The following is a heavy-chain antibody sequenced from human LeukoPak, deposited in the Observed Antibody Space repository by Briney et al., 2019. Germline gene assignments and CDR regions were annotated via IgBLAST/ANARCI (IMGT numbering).Heavy chain of an antibody. J-gene: IGHJ4*02. CDR2: IYYSGST. CDR3: ARVCSSTSCLDY. V-gene: IGHV4-31*03. CDR1: GGSISSGGYY. Sequence: PSETLSLTCTVSGGSISSGGYYWSWIRQHPGKGLERIGYIYYSGSTYYNPSLKSRVTISVDTSKNQFSLKLSSVTAADTAVYYCARVCSSTSCLDYWGQGTLVTVSS. D-gene: IGHD2-2*01.